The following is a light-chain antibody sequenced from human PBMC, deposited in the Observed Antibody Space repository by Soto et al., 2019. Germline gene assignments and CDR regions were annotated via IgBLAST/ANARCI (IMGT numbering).Light chain of an antibody. CDR2: KAS. V-gene: IGKV1-5*03. J-gene: IGKJ4*01. Sequence: GDRVSITCRASQRIDSWLAWYQQKPGKAPKLLIYKASILQSGVPSRFSGSGSGTEFTLTISSLQPDDSATYYCQQYNSYCTFGGGTKVEIK. CDR3: QQYNSYCT. CDR1: QRIDSW.